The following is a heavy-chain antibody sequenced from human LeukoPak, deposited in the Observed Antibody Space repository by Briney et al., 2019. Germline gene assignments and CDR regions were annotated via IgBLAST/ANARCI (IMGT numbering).Heavy chain of an antibody. CDR1: GFTFSSYA. J-gene: IGHJ4*02. CDR3: AKVDYDGSGYYDY. V-gene: IGHV3-23*01. CDR2: VSGSGDRT. Sequence: GGSLRLSCAASGFTFSSYAMSWVRQAPVKGLEWVASVSGSGDRTDYTDSVKGRFTISRDNFKNTQYLQMNSLRAEDTAVYYCAKVDYDGSGYYDYWGQGTLVT. D-gene: IGHD3-22*01.